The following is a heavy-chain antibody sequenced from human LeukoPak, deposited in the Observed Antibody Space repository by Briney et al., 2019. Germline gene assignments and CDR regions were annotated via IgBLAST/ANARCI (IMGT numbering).Heavy chain of an antibody. CDR3: ARGSIVATISDYYGMDV. D-gene: IGHD5-12*01. V-gene: IGHV3-74*01. J-gene: IGHJ6*02. CDR2: INSDGSST. CDR1: GFTFSSYW. Sequence: GGSLRLSCAASGFTFSSYWMHWVRQAQGKGLVWVSRINSDGSSTSYADSVKGRFTISRDNAKNTLYLQMNSLRAEDTAVYYCARGSIVATISDYYGMDVWGQGTTVTVSS.